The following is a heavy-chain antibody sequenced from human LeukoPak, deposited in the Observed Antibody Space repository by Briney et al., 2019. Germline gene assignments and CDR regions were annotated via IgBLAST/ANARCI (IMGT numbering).Heavy chain of an antibody. J-gene: IGHJ4*02. CDR1: GGSFSGYY. CDR2: INHSGSA. Sequence: SETLSLTCAVYGGSFSGYYWSWIRQPPGKGLEWMGEINHSGSANYNPSLKSRVTISVDTSKNQFSLNLSSVTAADTAVYYCARGGVGSSGYYFDYWGQGTLVTVSS. CDR3: ARGGVGSSGYYFDY. D-gene: IGHD6-6*01. V-gene: IGHV4-34*01.